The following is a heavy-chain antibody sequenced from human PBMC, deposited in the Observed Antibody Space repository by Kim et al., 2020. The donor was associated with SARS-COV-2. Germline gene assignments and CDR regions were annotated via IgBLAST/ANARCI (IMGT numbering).Heavy chain of an antibody. CDR1: GGSISSSNW. D-gene: IGHD3-10*01. CDR3: ARVDYGSGSYSNDY. J-gene: IGHJ4*02. Sequence: SETLSLTCAVSGGSISSSNWWSWVRQPPGKGLEWIGEIYHSGSTNYNPSLKSRVTISVDKSKNHFSLKLSSVTAADTAVYYCARVDYGSGSYSNDYWGQGTLVTVSS. V-gene: IGHV4-4*02. CDR2: IYHSGST.